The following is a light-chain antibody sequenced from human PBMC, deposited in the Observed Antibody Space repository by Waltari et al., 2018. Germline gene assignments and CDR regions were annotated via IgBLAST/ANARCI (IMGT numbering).Light chain of an antibody. CDR2: DDS. CDR1: AIGFTR. CDR3: QVWDSSSDQVV. V-gene: IGLV3-21*02. J-gene: IGLJ2*01. Sequence: SYVLTQPPSVSVAPGQTARITCGGDAIGFTRVPWYQKKPGQAPVMVVYDDSDRPSGIAERFFGSNSGNTATLTISRVEAGDEADYYCQVWDSSSDQVVFGGGTKLTVL.